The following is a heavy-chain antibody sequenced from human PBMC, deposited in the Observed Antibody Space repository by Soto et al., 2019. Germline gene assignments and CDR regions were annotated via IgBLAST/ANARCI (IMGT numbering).Heavy chain of an antibody. CDR1: GFTFSSYG. CDR3: AKDPRKAVAGTGVDY. J-gene: IGHJ4*02. V-gene: IGHV3-30*18. D-gene: IGHD6-19*01. CDR2: ISYDGSNK. Sequence: QVQLVESGGGVVQPGRSLRLSCAASGFTFSSYGMHWVRQAPGKGLEWVAVISYDGSNKYYADSVKGRFTISRDNSKNTLYLQMNSLRAEDTAVYYCAKDPRKAVAGTGVDYWDQGTLVTVSS.